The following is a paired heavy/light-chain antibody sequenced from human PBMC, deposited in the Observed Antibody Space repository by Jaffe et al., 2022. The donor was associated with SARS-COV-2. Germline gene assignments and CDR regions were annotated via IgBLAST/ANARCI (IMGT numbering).Light chain of an antibody. V-gene: IGKV1-39*01. CDR1: QSISTH. CDR3: QQTYNTRCT. J-gene: IGKJ2*02. CDR2: AAS. Sequence: DIQMTQSPSSLSASVGDRVIITCRASQSISTHINWYQQKPGKAPKALIYAASTLQSGVPSRFSGRGSGADFTLTISSLQPEDFATYYCQQTYNTRCTFGQGTKLEIK.
Heavy chain of an antibody. CDR1: GYAFSTYG. Sequence: QVQLVQSGGEVKKPGASVKVSCKASGYAFSTYGIHWVRQAPGQGLEWMGWISNYNDYTNYAHKLQGRVTLTTDTSTSTAYMELRNLTSDDTAIYYCARDEGPYSNNLCDYWGQGTLVTVSS. CDR3: ARDEGPYSNNLCDY. J-gene: IGHJ4*02. D-gene: IGHD6-13*01. V-gene: IGHV1-18*01. CDR2: ISNYNDYT.